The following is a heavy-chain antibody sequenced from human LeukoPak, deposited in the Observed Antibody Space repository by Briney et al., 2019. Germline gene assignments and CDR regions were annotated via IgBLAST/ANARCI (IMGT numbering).Heavy chain of an antibody. CDR1: GGSFSGYY. Sequence: SETLSLTCAVYGGSFSGYYWSWIRQPPGKGLEWIGEINHSGSTNYNPSLKSRVTISVDTSKNQFSLKLSSVTAADTAVYYCARDRYSSFFDYWGQGTLVTVSS. J-gene: IGHJ4*02. CDR3: ARDRYSSFFDY. V-gene: IGHV4-34*01. CDR2: INHSGST. D-gene: IGHD6-19*01.